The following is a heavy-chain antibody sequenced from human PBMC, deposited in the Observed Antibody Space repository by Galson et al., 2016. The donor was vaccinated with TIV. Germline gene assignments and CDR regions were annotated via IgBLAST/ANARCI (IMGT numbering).Heavy chain of an antibody. V-gene: IGHV3-48*01. CDR1: GFSFSSYS. J-gene: IGHJ6*01. CDR2: ITRNSGTI. CDR3: TLLQEHL. Sequence: SLRLSCAASGFSFSSYSVNWVRQAPGKGLEWVSHITRNSGTIYYADSVKGRFTISRDNGKESLYLQMTGLHQGPIGLPPGTLLQEHLWG.